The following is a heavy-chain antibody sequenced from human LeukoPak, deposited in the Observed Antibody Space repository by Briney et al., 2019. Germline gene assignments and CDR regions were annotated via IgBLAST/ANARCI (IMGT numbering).Heavy chain of an antibody. D-gene: IGHD4-11*01. CDR1: GGSVGSDTYS. CDR3: ARVSSDYSNYVPYYYYMDV. V-gene: IGHV4-30-4*07. CDR2: IYYSGRT. J-gene: IGHJ6*03. Sequence: SETLSLTCAVSGGSVGSDTYSWSWIRQPPGKGLEWIGYIYYSGRTYYNPSLKSRVTISVDTSKNQFSLKLSSVTAADTAVYYCARVSSDYSNYVPYYYYMDVWGKGTTVTVSS.